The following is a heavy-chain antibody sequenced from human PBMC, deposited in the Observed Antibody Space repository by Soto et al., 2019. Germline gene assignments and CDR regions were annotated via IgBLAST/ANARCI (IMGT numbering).Heavy chain of an antibody. CDR3: ARARNRGNYFDF. Sequence: QVQLTQSGPEVKKPGASVKVSCQTSGYTFSNYGIGWVRQAPGQTLEWLGWISPYNGNYNHARSVQGRLTMTTDTSTNTAYMALSSLGAGDTAVYYCARARNRGNYFDFWGQGTLVTISS. CDR1: GYTFSNYG. CDR2: ISPYNGNY. V-gene: IGHV1-18*01. J-gene: IGHJ4*02. D-gene: IGHD4-4*01.